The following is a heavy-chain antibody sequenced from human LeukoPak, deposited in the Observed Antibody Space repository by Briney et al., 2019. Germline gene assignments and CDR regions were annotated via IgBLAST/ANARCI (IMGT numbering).Heavy chain of an antibody. Sequence: PGGSLRLSCAASGFTLRTYWMSWVRQAPGKGLEWVSYISKTSNTRDYADSVKGRFTISRDNAKNSLYLQMNSLRDEDTAVYYCARDRGYSNYYDYWGQGTLVTVSS. CDR2: ISKTSNTR. J-gene: IGHJ4*02. CDR1: GFTLRTYW. V-gene: IGHV3-48*02. D-gene: IGHD4-11*01. CDR3: ARDRGYSNYYDY.